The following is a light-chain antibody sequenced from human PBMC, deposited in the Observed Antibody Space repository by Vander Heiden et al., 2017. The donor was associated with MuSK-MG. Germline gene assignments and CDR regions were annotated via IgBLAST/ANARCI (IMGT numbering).Light chain of an antibody. V-gene: IGLV1-40*01. CDR3: QSYDSSLSVV. CDR1: SSNIGAGYD. CDR2: GNS. J-gene: IGLJ2*01. Sequence: QSVLTQPPSVSGAPGRRVTISCPGSSSNIGAGYDVHWYQQLPGTAPKLLIYGNSNRPSGVPDRFSGSKSGTSASLAITGLQAEDEADYYCQSYDSSLSVVFGGGTKLTVL.